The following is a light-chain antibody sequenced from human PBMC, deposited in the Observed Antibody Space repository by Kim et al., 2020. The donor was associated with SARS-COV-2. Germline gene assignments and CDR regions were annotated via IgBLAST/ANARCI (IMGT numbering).Light chain of an antibody. V-gene: IGLV2-14*03. CDR3: SSYTSSSTGV. CDR1: SSGVGGYNY. Sequence: GQSITISCTGTSSGVGGYNYVSWYQQHPGKAPKLMIYDVSNRPSGVSNRFSGSKSGKRASGTISGLQAEDEADYYCSSYTSSSTGVFGGGTKVTVL. CDR2: DVS. J-gene: IGLJ3*02.